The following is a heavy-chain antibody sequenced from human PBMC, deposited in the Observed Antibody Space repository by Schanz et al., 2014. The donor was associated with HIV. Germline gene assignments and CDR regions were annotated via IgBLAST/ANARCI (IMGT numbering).Heavy chain of an antibody. J-gene: IGHJ5*02. V-gene: IGHV3-9*01. CDR1: GFTFSSYG. Sequence: VQLVESGGGVVQPGRSLRLSCAASGFTFSSYGMHWVRQAPGKGLEWVSCISWNSGSIGYADSVKGRFTISRDNSKSTLYLQMNRLRAEDTAVYYCVGHGSSSSWGLGTLVTVSS. CDR3: VGHGSSSS. D-gene: IGHD6-6*01. CDR2: ISWNSGSI.